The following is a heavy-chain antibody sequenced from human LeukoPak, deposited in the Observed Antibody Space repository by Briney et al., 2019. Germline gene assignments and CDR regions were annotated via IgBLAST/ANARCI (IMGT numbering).Heavy chain of an antibody. D-gene: IGHD2-15*01. CDR1: GYTFTSFD. CDR2: MNPNSGNT. J-gene: IGHJ5*02. V-gene: IGHV1-8*01. Sequence: VKVSCKASGYTFTSFDINWVRQATGQGLEWMGWMNPNSGNTGYAQKFLGRVTMTRNTSISTAYMELSSLRSEDTAVYYCARGPPAYVSGGGGYSGSAGFDPWAREPWSPSSQ. CDR3: ARGPPAYVSGGGGYSGSAGFDP.